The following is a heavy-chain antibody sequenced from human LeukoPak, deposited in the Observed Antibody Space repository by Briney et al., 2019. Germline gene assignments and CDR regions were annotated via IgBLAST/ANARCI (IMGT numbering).Heavy chain of an antibody. Sequence: GGSLRLSCAASGFTFSSYGMHWVRQAPGKGLGWVAFIRYDGSNKYYADSVKGRFTISRDNSKNTLYLQMNSLRAEDTAVYYCAKTYYDFWSGYSWGQGTLVTVSP. CDR3: AKTYYDFWSGYS. D-gene: IGHD3-3*01. CDR2: IRYDGSNK. CDR1: GFTFSSYG. J-gene: IGHJ5*02. V-gene: IGHV3-30*02.